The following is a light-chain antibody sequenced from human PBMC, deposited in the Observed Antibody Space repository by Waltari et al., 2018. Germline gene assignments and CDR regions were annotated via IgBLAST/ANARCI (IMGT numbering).Light chain of an antibody. J-gene: IGLJ2*01. CDR2: KNY. Sequence: QSVLTQPPSASGTPGQRVTMSCPGSNSNIGSNYVYGYQQLPGTAPKLLIYKNYLRPSGFPDRISGSKSGTSASLAISGLRSEDEADYYCSSWDDSLSGVVLGGGTKLTVL. CDR3: SSWDDSLSGVV. CDR1: NSNIGSNY. V-gene: IGLV1-47*01.